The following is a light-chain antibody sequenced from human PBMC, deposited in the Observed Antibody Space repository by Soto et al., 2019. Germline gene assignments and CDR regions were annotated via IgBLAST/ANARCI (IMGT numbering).Light chain of an antibody. CDR2: LGS. V-gene: IGKV2-28*01. CDR3: MQALQTPST. Sequence: DIVLTQSPPSLPVTPGESASISCRSSQSLLHSCGNNFLDWYLQKPGQSPKLLIYLGSQRATGVPSKFSGSGSGADFTLNISKVEADDFAIYYCMQALQTPSTFGQGTKLELK. CDR1: QSLLHSCGNNF. J-gene: IGKJ2*01.